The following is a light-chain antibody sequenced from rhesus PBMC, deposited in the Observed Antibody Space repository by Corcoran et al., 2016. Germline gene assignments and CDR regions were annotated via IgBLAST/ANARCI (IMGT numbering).Light chain of an antibody. V-gene: IGKV1-22*01. Sequence: EIQMTQSPSSLSASVGETVTITCRASQSISSWLDWYQQKPGKAPKLLIYKASSLQSGVPSRFSGSGSGTVFTLTISSLQPEDFATYYCLQYSSSPRSFGQGTKVEIK. CDR2: KAS. J-gene: IGKJ2*01. CDR3: LQYSSSPRS. CDR1: QSISSW.